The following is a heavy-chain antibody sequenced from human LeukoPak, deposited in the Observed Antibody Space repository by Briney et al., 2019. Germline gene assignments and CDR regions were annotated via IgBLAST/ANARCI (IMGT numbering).Heavy chain of an antibody. J-gene: IGHJ5*02. Sequence: SQTLSLTCTVSGGSISSGDYYWSWIPQPPGKGLEWIGYIYYSGSTYYNPSLKSRVTISVDTSKKQFSLKLSSVTAADTAVYYCARDVVVVPAAREGWFDPWGQGTLVTVSS. CDR3: ARDVVVVPAAREGWFDP. CDR1: GGSISSGDYY. D-gene: IGHD2-2*01. V-gene: IGHV4-30-4*01. CDR2: IYYSGST.